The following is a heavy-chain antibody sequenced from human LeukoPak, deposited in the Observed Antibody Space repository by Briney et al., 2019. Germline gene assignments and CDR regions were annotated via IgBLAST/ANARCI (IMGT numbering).Heavy chain of an antibody. V-gene: IGHV4-4*07. CDR3: ARGKGYCTSTSCGYCSGGSCYAIYYYYYMDV. Sequence: PSETLSLTCTVSGGSISSYYWSWIRQPAGKGLDLIGRIYTSGSTNYNPSLKSRVTMSVDTSKNQFSLKLNSVTAADTAVYYCARGKGYCTSTSCGYCSGGSCYAIYYYYYMDVWGKGTTVTVSS. D-gene: IGHD2-2*01. J-gene: IGHJ6*03. CDR1: GGSISSYY. CDR2: IYTSGST.